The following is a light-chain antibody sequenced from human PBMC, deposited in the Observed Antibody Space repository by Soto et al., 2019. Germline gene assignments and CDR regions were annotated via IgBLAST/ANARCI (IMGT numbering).Light chain of an antibody. Sequence: IVLTQYPGTMSLSPGKRYTLSCMASQSFSSNLAWYQQKPGQAPRLLIYGAYTRATGVPARFSGSGSGTEFTLTISSLQSEDFAVYYCQHYNNWPLTVGGGTQVEIK. CDR2: GAY. CDR1: QSFSSN. J-gene: IGKJ4*01. CDR3: QHYNNWPLT. V-gene: IGKV3-15*01.